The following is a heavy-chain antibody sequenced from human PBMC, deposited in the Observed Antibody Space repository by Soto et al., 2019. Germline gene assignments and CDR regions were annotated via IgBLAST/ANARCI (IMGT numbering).Heavy chain of an antibody. CDR2: ISYDGSNK. Sequence: GGSLRLSCAASGFTFSSYAMHWVRQAPGKGLEWVAVISYDGSNKYYADSVKGRFTISRDNSKNTLYLQMNSLRAEDTAVYYCAKVSPAAGNFDYWGQGTLVTVS. CDR1: GFTFSSYA. CDR3: AKVSPAAGNFDY. J-gene: IGHJ4*02. D-gene: IGHD6-13*01. V-gene: IGHV3-30*18.